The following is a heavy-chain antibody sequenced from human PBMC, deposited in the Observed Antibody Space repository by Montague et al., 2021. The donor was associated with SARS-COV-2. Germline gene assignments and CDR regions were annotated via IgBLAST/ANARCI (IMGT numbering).Heavy chain of an antibody. D-gene: IGHD3-16*01. Sequence: SETLSLTCTVSGDSITSSIWWSWVRQPPGKGLEWIGEIFYTGKSKYNPSLESRLTMSVDVAKNQFSLNLNSVTAAATAVYYCARRTVLMISVVFDALDMWGQGTLVTVSS. CDR3: ARRTVLMISVVFDALDM. CDR1: GDSITSSIW. V-gene: IGHV4-4*02. J-gene: IGHJ3*02. CDR2: IFYTGKS.